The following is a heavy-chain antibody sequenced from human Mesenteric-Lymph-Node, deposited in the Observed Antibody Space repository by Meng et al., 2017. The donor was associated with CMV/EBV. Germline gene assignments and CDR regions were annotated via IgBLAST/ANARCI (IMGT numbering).Heavy chain of an antibody. CDR2: ISSSGSTI. CDR1: GFTFSSYE. CDR3: AREGSSSWYMGFDC. Sequence: GGSLRLSCAASGFTFSSYEMNWVRQAPGKGLEWVSYISSSGSTIYYADSVKGRFTISRDNAKNSLYLQMNSLRAEDTAVYYCAREGSSSWYMGFDCWGQGTLVTVSS. J-gene: IGHJ4*02. V-gene: IGHV3-48*03. D-gene: IGHD6-13*01.